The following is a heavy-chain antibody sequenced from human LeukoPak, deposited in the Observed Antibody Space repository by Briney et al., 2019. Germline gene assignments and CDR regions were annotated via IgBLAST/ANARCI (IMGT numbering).Heavy chain of an antibody. D-gene: IGHD3-10*01. CDR1: GFTFSSYS. V-gene: IGHV3-21*01. J-gene: IGHJ4*02. CDR2: ISSSSYI. Sequence: GGSLRLSCAASGFTFSSYSMNWVRQAPGKGLEWVSSISSSSYIYYADSVKGRFTISRDNAKNSLYLQMNSLRAEDTAVYYWARDGMVRGVFGRWGQGTLVTVSS. CDR3: ARDGMVRGVFGR.